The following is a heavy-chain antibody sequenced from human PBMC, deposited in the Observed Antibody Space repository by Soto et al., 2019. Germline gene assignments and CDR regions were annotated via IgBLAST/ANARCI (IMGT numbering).Heavy chain of an antibody. J-gene: IGHJ1*01. V-gene: IGHV3-9*01. D-gene: IGHD3-22*01. Sequence: GGSLRLSCAASGFTFDDYAMHWVRQAPGKGLEWVSGISWNSGSIGYADSVKGRFTISRDNAKNSLYLQMNSLRAEDTALYYCAKEQYYYDSSGPLQHWGQGTLVTVSS. CDR3: AKEQYYYDSSGPLQH. CDR2: ISWNSGSI. CDR1: GFTFDDYA.